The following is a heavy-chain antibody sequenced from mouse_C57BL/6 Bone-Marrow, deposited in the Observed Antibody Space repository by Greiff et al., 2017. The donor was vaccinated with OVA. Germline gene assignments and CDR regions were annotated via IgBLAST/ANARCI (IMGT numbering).Heavy chain of an antibody. Sequence: QVQLKQPGAELVKPGASVKLSCKASGYTFTSYWMQWVKQRPGQGLEWIGEIDPSDSYTNYNQKFKGKATLTVDTSSSTAYMQLSSLTSEDSAVYYCARESGNYAWFAYWGQGTLVTVSA. V-gene: IGHV1-50*01. J-gene: IGHJ3*01. CDR2: IDPSDSYT. CDR1: GYTFTSYW. D-gene: IGHD2-1*01. CDR3: ARESGNYAWFAY.